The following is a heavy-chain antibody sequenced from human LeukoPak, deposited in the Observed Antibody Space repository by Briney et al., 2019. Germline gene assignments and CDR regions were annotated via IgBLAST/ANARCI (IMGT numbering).Heavy chain of an antibody. D-gene: IGHD3-10*01. CDR1: GFTFSTNW. Sequence: PGGSLRLSCAASGFTFSTNWMYWVRQAPGKGLVWVSRINSDGRSMGYADSVKGRFTISRDNAYNTLYLQMNSLRVEDTAVYYCSRSGFGPRYDFDYWGQGTLVTVSS. J-gene: IGHJ4*02. CDR2: INSDGRSM. V-gene: IGHV3-74*01. CDR3: SRSGFGPRYDFDY.